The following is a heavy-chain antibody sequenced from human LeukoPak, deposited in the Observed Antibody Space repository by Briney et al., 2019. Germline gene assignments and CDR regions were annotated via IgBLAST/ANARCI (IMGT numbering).Heavy chain of an antibody. D-gene: IGHD3-3*01. CDR2: ISGSSGHT. CDR1: GLTFSSYA. CDR3: AKVGYSEMEWLLYSDH. Sequence: GGSLRLSCAASGLTFSSYAMSWVRQAPGKGLEWVSAISGSSGHTYYADSVKGRFTISRDNSKNTLYLQMNSLRAEDTAVYYCAKVGYSEMEWLLYSDHWGQGTLVTLSS. V-gene: IGHV3-23*01. J-gene: IGHJ4*02.